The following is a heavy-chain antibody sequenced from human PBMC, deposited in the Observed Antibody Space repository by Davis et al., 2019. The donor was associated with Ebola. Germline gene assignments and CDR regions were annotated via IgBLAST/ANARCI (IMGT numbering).Heavy chain of an antibody. CDR1: DFSFTNYG. V-gene: IGHV3-30*03. D-gene: IGHD3-22*01. Sequence: GESLKISCAASDFSFTNYGIHWVRQAPGKGLEWVAVISFDGSKKFYAESVKGRFTISRDNSKNTVYLQMSSLRAEDTAVFYCARAHFYDTSGHIDYWGQGTLVSVSS. CDR3: ARAHFYDTSGHIDY. J-gene: IGHJ4*02. CDR2: ISFDGSKK.